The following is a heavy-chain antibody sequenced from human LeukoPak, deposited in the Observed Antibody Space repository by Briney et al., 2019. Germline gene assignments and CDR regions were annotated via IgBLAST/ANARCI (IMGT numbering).Heavy chain of an antibody. CDR3: TRGPDDYGDYLFDY. CDR1: GFTFGDYA. J-gene: IGHJ4*02. V-gene: IGHV3-49*05. Sequence: KPGRSLRLPCTASGFTFGDYAMSWFRQAPGKGLEWVGFIRSKAYGGTTEYAASVKGRFTISRDDSKSIAYLQMNSLKTEDTAVYYCTRGPDDYGDYLFDYWGQGTLVTVSS. D-gene: IGHD4-17*01. CDR2: IRSKAYGGTT.